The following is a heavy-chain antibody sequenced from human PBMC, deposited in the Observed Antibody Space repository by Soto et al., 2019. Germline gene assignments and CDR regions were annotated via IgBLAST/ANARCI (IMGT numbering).Heavy chain of an antibody. J-gene: IGHJ1*01. D-gene: IGHD2-15*01. CDR3: APSPGGYCSGGSCYPN. Sequence: QVQLVQSGAEVKKPGSSVKVSCKASGGTFSSYTISWVRQAPGQGLEWMGRIIPILGIANYAQKFQGRVTINADKSTSTAYMELSSLRSEDTAVYYCAPSPGGYCSGGSCYPNWGQGTLVTVSS. V-gene: IGHV1-69*02. CDR2: IIPILGIA. CDR1: GGTFSSYT.